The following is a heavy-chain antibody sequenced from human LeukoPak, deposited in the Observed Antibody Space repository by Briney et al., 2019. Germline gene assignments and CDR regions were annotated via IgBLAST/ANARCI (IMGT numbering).Heavy chain of an antibody. CDR1: GFTFSSYW. CDR2: INSDGSST. CDR3: AGGLAYYYDSSGYYPLRY. V-gene: IGHV3-74*01. Sequence: GGSLRLSCAASGFTFSSYWMHWVRQAPGKGLVWVSRINSDGSSTSYADSVKGRFTISRDNAKNTLYLQMNSQRAEDTAVYYCAGGLAYYYDSSGYYPLRYWGQGTLVTVSS. J-gene: IGHJ4*02. D-gene: IGHD3-22*01.